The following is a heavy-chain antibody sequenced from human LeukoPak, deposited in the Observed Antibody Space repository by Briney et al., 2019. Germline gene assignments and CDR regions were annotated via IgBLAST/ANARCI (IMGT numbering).Heavy chain of an antibody. D-gene: IGHD3-10*01. CDR2: INPNSGGT. Sequence: GASVKVSCKASGYTFTGYYMHWVRQAPGQGLEWMGWINPNSGGTNYAQEFQGRVTMTRDTSISTAYMELSRLRSDDTAVYYCARPMVRGVSGIAYWGQGTLVTVSS. J-gene: IGHJ4*02. CDR1: GYTFTGYY. CDR3: ARPMVRGVSGIAY. V-gene: IGHV1-2*02.